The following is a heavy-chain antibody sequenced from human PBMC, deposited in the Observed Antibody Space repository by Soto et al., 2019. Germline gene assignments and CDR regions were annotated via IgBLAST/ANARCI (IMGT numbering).Heavy chain of an antibody. CDR2: IYYSGST. CDR1: GGCISSYY. D-gene: IGHD5-18*01. J-gene: IGHJ6*02. V-gene: IGHV4-59*01. CDR3: AKDFSSGHTYGIDYYYYYGMDV. Sequence: XASLSLTCTVSGGCISSYYWSWIRQPPGKGLEWIGYIYYSGSTNYNPSLKSRVTISVDTSKNQFSLKLSSVTAADTAVYYCAKDFSSGHTYGIDYYYYYGMDVWGQGTTVTVSS.